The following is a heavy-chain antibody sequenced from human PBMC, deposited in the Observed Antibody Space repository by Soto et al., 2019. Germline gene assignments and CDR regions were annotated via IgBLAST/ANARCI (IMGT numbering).Heavy chain of an antibody. V-gene: IGHV4-34*01. CDR2: INHSGST. Sequence: SETLSLTCAVYGGSFSGYHWSWIRQPPGKGLEWIGEINHSGSTNYNPSLKSRVTISVDTSKNQFSLKLSSVTAADTAVYYCARITIFGVVPYYYYYGMDVWGQGTTVTVSS. CDR3: ARITIFGVVPYYYYYGMDV. CDR1: GGSFSGYH. J-gene: IGHJ6*02. D-gene: IGHD3-3*01.